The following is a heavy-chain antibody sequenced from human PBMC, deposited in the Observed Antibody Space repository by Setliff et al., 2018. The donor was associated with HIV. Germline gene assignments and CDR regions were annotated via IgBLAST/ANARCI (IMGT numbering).Heavy chain of an antibody. D-gene: IGHD3-9*01. J-gene: IGHJ3*01. CDR3: ARSEGPPLNGYSNDAFDL. CDR2: IYPGDSDT. Sequence: GESLKISCKGSGYSFTNYWIGWVRQMPGRGLEWMGIIYPGDSDTRYSPSFQGQVTISADKSISTAYLQWTSLEASDTAMYYCARSEGPPLNGYSNDAFDLWGQGTMVTVS. CDR1: GYSFTNYW. V-gene: IGHV5-51*01.